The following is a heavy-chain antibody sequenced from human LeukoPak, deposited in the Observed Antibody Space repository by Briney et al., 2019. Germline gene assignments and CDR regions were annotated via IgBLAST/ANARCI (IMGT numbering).Heavy chain of an antibody. CDR2: ISSSGSTI. D-gene: IGHD5-24*01. CDR1: GFTFSSYE. Sequence: PGGSLRLSCAAPGFTFSSYEMNWVRQAPGKGLEWVSYISSSGSTIYYADSVKGRFTISRDNAKNSLYLQMNSLRAEDTAVYYCARDSEMATIIGAFDIWGQGTMVTVSS. J-gene: IGHJ3*02. CDR3: ARDSEMATIIGAFDI. V-gene: IGHV3-48*03.